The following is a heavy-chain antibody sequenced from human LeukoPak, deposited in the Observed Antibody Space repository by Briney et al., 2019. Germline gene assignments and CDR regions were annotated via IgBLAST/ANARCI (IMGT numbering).Heavy chain of an antibody. J-gene: IGHJ4*02. V-gene: IGHV3-33*01. CDR2: TRFDGSIK. D-gene: IGHD1-1*01. CDR1: GFIFSDYG. CDR3: ARWGGTRQYYFDY. Sequence: GRSLRLSCAVSGFIFSDYGFHWVRQAPGKGLEWVAFTRFDGSIKQYADSVKGRFTISRDDSKNTLYLQMNFLKSEDTAVYYCARWGGTRQYYFDYWGQGTLVTVSS.